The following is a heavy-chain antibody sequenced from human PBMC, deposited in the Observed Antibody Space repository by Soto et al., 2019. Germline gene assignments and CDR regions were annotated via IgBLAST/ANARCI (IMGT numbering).Heavy chain of an antibody. CDR1: GGSISSYY. CDR2: MHYSGSS. CDR3: ARRGSYPYFDY. J-gene: IGHJ4*02. D-gene: IGHD1-26*01. V-gene: IGHV4-59*08. Sequence: QVQLQESGPGLVKPSETLSLTCTVSGGSISSYYWSWIRQPPGKGLEWIGYMHYSGSSNYNPFLKSRVTISVDTSKNQFPLKLSSVTAADTAVYYCARRGSYPYFDYWGQGTLVTVSS.